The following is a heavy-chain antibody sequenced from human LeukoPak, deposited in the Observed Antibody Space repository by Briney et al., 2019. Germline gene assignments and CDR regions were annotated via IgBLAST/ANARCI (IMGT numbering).Heavy chain of an antibody. CDR3: ARSGRGGAFDI. V-gene: IGHV3-74*01. D-gene: IGHD1-26*01. CDR1: GFTFSSYW. Sequence: GGSLRLSCAASGFTFSSYWMSWVRQGPGKGLVWVSRIYSDGSRTTYADSVKGRFTISGDNAKNTLYLQMNSLRAEDTAVYYCARSGRGGAFDIWGHGTMVTVSS. J-gene: IGHJ3*02. CDR2: IYSDGSRT.